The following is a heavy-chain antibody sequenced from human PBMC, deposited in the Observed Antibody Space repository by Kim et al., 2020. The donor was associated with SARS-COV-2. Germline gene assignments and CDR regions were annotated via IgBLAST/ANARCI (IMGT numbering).Heavy chain of an antibody. J-gene: IGHJ6*02. Sequence: GGSLRLSCAASGFTFSSYEMNWVRQAPGKGLEWVSYISSSGSTIYYADSVKGRFTISRDNAKNSLYLQMNSLRAEDTAVYYCASLLLWFGEFLHGMDVWGQGTTVTVSS. CDR2: ISSSGSTI. CDR3: ASLLLWFGEFLHGMDV. D-gene: IGHD3-10*01. V-gene: IGHV3-48*03. CDR1: GFTFSSYE.